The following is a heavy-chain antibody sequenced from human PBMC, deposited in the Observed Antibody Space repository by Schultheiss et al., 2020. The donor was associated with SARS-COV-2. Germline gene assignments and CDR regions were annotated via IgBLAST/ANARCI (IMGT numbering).Heavy chain of an antibody. J-gene: IGHJ5*02. CDR1: GGTFSSYA. Sequence: SVKVSCKASGGTFSSYAISWVRQAPGQGLEWMGGIIPMFGTANYAQKFQGRVTMTTDTSTSTAYMELSSLRSEDTAVYYCASSFRVRGVMDWLDPWGQGTLVTVSS. CDR2: IIPMFGTA. D-gene: IGHD3-10*01. CDR3: ASSFRVRGVMDWLDP. V-gene: IGHV1-69*05.